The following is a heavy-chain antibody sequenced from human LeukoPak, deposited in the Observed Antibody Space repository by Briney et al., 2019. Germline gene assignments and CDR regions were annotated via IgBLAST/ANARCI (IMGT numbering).Heavy chain of an antibody. CDR3: AKDHEQWLVGRGYYFDY. Sequence: SLRLSCAASGFTFSSYGVHWVRQAPGKGLEWVAVISYDGSNKYYADSVKGRFTISRDNSKNTLYLQMNSLRAEDTAVYYCAKDHEQWLVGRGYYFDYWGQGTLVTVSS. D-gene: IGHD6-19*01. V-gene: IGHV3-30*18. J-gene: IGHJ4*02. CDR1: GFTFSSYG. CDR2: ISYDGSNK.